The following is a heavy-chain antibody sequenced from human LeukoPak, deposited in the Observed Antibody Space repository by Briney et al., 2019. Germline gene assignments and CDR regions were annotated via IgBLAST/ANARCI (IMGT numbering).Heavy chain of an antibody. Sequence: GGSLRLSCAASGFTFSGYAMSWVRQAPGKGLEWVSGISGSGGSTYYADSVKGRFTISRDNSKNTLYLQMNSLRAVDTAVYYCAKVVDSSGYFHFDYWGQGTLVTVSS. CDR2: ISGSGGST. J-gene: IGHJ4*02. CDR3: AKVVDSSGYFHFDY. CDR1: GFTFSGYA. V-gene: IGHV3-23*01. D-gene: IGHD3-22*01.